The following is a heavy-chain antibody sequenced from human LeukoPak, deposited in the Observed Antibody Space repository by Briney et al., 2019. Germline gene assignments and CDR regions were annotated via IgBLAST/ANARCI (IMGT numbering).Heavy chain of an antibody. CDR3: AREVATMVRGVILGYMDV. CDR1: GGSISSGDHY. D-gene: IGHD3-10*01. V-gene: IGHV4-30-4*01. CDR2: IYYSGST. J-gene: IGHJ6*03. Sequence: SETLSLTCTVSGGSISSGDHYWSWIRQPPGKGLEWIGYIYYSGSTYYNPSLKSRVTISVDTSKNQFSLKLSSVTAADTAVYYCAREVATMVRGVILGYMDVWGKGTTVTVSS.